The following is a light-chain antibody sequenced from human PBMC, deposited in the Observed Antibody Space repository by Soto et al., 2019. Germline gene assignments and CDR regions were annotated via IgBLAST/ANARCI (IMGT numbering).Light chain of an antibody. J-gene: IGKJ1*01. CDR1: QTISSW. Sequence: TQVTQSPSPLSGSVGDRVTITCRASQTISSWLAWYQQKPGQAPRLLIYNASNLASGIPSRFSGSGSGTDFTLTISSLQPEDFAVYYCQQRSSYPGAFGQGTKVDI. CDR3: QQRSSYPGA. CDR2: NAS. V-gene: IGKV1-5*03.